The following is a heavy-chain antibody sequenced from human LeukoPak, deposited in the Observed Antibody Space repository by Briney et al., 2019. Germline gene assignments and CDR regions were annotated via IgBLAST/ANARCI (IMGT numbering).Heavy chain of an antibody. CDR2: IRYDGSNK. V-gene: IGHV3-30*02. D-gene: IGHD2-2*01. CDR1: GFTFSSYG. Sequence: GGSLRLSCAASGFTFSSYGMHWVRQAPGKGLEWVAFIRYDGSNKYYADSVKGRFTISRDNSKNTLYLQMNSLRAEDTAVYYCARDRWDIVIVPAALHTFDIWGQGTMVIVSS. J-gene: IGHJ3*02. CDR3: ARDRWDIVIVPAALHTFDI.